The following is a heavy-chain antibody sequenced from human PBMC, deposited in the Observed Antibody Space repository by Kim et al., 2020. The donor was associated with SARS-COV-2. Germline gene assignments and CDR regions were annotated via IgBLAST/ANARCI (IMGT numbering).Heavy chain of an antibody. D-gene: IGHD3-22*01. J-gene: IGHJ6*02. V-gene: IGHV1-18*04. CDR3: ARFNAYYYDSSGYLYGMDV. CDR2: ISAYNGNT. CDR1: GYTFISYG. Sequence: ASVKVSCKASGYTFISYGISWVRQAPGQGLEWMGWISAYNGNTNYAQKLQGRVTMTTDTSTSTAYMELRSLRSDDTAVYYCARFNAYYYDSSGYLYGMDVWGQGTTVTVSS.